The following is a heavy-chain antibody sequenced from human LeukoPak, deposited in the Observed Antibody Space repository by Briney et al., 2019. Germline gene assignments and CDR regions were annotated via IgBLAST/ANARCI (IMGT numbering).Heavy chain of an antibody. V-gene: IGHV3-23*01. CDR3: AKDLYYHASGVTREY. CDR1: GFTFTSYA. Sequence: PGGSLRLSCAASGFTFTSYAMTWVRQAPGKGLEWVSGISGSGSSTYYADSVKGRFTISRDNSKNTLYLQMNSLRAEDTALYYCAKDLYYHASGVTREYWGQGTLVTVSS. CDR2: ISGSGSST. J-gene: IGHJ4*02. D-gene: IGHD3-10*01.